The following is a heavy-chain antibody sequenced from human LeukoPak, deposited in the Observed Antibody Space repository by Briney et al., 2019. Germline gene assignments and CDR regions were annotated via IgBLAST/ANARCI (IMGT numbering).Heavy chain of an antibody. J-gene: IGHJ4*02. D-gene: IGHD6-13*01. V-gene: IGHV5-51*01. Sequence: GESLKISCKASGYSFSSYWIGWVRQMPGKGLECMGIIYPGDSDTRYSPAFQGQVTISVDKSISTAYLQWSSLKASDTAMYYCARRRVAAAGGGFDYWGQGTLVTVSS. CDR3: ARRRVAAAGGGFDY. CDR1: GYSFSSYW. CDR2: IYPGDSDT.